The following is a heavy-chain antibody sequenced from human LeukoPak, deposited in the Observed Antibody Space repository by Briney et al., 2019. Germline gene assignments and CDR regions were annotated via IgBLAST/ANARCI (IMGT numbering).Heavy chain of an antibody. CDR1: GYGFTSYD. V-gene: IGHV1-8*01. Sequence: GASVKVSCKASGYGFTSYDVHWVRQATGQGLEWMGWMSPSSGTTGYAQNFQGRVTMTRDTSTSTVYMELSSLSPEDTAVYYCARQQGLQNLNFDYWGQGALVTVSS. J-gene: IGHJ4*02. CDR3: ARQQGLQNLNFDY. D-gene: IGHD4-11*01. CDR2: MSPSSGTT.